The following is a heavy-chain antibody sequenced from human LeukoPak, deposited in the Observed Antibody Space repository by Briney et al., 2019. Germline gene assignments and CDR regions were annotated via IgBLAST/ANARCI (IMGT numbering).Heavy chain of an antibody. J-gene: IGHJ6*03. CDR1: GGTFSSYA. CDR2: IIPIFGTA. V-gene: IGHV1-69*05. D-gene: IGHD3-22*01. CDR3: ARYPSPMIVESDYYYYMDV. Sequence: SVKVSCKASGGTFSSYAISWVRQAPGQGLEWMGGIIPIFGTANYAQKFQGRVTITTDESTSTAFMELSSLRSEDTAVYYCARYPSPMIVESDYYYYMDVWGKGTTVTVSS.